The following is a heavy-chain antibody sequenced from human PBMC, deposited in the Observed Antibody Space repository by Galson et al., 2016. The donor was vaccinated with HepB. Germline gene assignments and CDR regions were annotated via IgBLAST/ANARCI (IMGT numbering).Heavy chain of an antibody. J-gene: IGHJ6*02. V-gene: IGHV3-66*01. CDR3: AGGDGIFGVVIGMDV. CDR1: GFTVNDNY. Sequence: SLRLSCAGYGFTVNDNYMMWVRQAPGKGLEWVSITYGGGSTFYADFVKGRFTISRDKSDNTLYLQMNRLRPEDTAFYYCAGGDGIFGVVIGMDVWGLGTTVIVSS. D-gene: IGHD3-3*01. CDR2: TYGGGST.